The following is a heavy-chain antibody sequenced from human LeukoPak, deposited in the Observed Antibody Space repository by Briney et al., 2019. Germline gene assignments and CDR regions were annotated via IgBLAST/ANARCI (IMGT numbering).Heavy chain of an antibody. D-gene: IGHD3-3*01. J-gene: IGHJ4*02. CDR3: ARTHRFLEWPDY. CDR2: IYYSGST. Sequence: SETLSFTCTVSGGSISSYYWSWIRQPPGKGLEWIGYIYYSGSTNYNPSLKSRVTISVDTSKNQFSLKLSSVTAADTAVYYCARTHRFLEWPDYWGQGTLVTVSS. V-gene: IGHV4-59*01. CDR1: GGSISSYY.